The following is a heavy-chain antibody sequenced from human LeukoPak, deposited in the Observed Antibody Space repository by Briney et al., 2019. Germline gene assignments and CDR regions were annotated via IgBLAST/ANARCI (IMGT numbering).Heavy chain of an antibody. D-gene: IGHD3-3*01. CDR3: ARGITGPDT. CDR2: IKADGSEK. J-gene: IGHJ5*02. CDR1: GFTFSLYY. Sequence: GGSLRLSCAGSGFTFSLYYMSWVRQAPGKGLEWVGSIKADGSEKHYVDSMKGRFTISRDNAKNSLYLQMDSLRAEDTAVYYCARGITGPDTWGQGTLVTVSS. V-gene: IGHV3-7*01.